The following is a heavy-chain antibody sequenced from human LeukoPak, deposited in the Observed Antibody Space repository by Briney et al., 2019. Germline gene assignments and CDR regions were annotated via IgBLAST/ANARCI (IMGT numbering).Heavy chain of an antibody. Sequence: ASVKVSCKASGYTFTSYDINWVRQATGQGLEWMGWMNPNSGDTGYVQKFQGRVTMTRDTTISTAYMELSSLRSEDTAVYYCARGGFGSGSYSDHWGQGTLVTVST. CDR3: ARGGFGSGSYSDH. J-gene: IGHJ4*02. CDR2: MNPNSGDT. CDR1: GYTFTSYD. D-gene: IGHD3-10*01. V-gene: IGHV1-8*01.